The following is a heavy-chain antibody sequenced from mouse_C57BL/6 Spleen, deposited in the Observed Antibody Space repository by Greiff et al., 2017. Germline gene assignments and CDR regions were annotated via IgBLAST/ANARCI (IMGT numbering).Heavy chain of an antibody. D-gene: IGHD3-2*02. CDR3: ARDSSGSWFAY. CDR2: IYPGDGDT. Sequence: QVQLQQSGPELVKPGASVKISCKASGYAFSSSWMNWVKQRPGKGLEWIGRIYPGDGDTNYNGKFKGKATLTADKSSSTAYMQLSSLPSEDSAVXFCARDSSGSWFAYRGQGTLVTVSA. J-gene: IGHJ3*01. CDR1: GYAFSSSW. V-gene: IGHV1-82*01.